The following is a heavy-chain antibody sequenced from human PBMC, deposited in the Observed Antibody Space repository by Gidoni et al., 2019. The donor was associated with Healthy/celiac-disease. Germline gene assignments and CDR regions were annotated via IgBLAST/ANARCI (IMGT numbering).Heavy chain of an antibody. J-gene: IGHJ3*02. CDR3: ATLGYDSSGYYGNAFDI. D-gene: IGHD3-22*01. CDR2: VDPEDGET. Sequence: EVQLVQSGAEVKKPGATVKISCMVSGSTFTDYYMHWVQQAHGKGLEWLGLVDPEDGETIYAEKFQGRVTITADTSTDTAYMELSSLRSEDTAVYYCATLGYDSSGYYGNAFDIWGQGTMVTVSS. V-gene: IGHV1-69-2*01. CDR1: GSTFTDYY.